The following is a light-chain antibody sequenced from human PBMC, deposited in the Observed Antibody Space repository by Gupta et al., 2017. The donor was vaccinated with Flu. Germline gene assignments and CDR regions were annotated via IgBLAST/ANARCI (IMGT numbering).Light chain of an antibody. V-gene: IGKV2D-29*01. J-gene: IGKJ2*01. CDR1: QSLLHSDGKTY. CDR2: EVS. CDR3: RQSLQFPRT. Sequence: DIVMTQTQLSLAVTPGQPASISCKSSQSLLHSDGKTYLYWYLQKPGQPPQLLIYEVSSRCSGVPDRFSGRGSGTDFTLRISRVEAEDVGVYYCRQSLQFPRTFGQGTKLEIK.